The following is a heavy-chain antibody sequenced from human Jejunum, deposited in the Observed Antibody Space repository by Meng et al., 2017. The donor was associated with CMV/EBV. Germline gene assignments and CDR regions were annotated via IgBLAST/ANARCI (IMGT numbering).Heavy chain of an antibody. J-gene: IGHJ4*02. CDR2: INTNTGNP. Sequence: KACGYTVTNADGNWVRQAHGQGPEWMGWINTNTGNPTYAQGFTGRFVFTLDTSIRTAYMQISSLKAEDTAVYYCVRPIGTNVNYYFEHWGQGTLVTVSS. D-gene: IGHD2-8*01. V-gene: IGHV7-4-1*02. CDR1: GYTVTNAD. CDR3: VRPIGTNVNYYFEH.